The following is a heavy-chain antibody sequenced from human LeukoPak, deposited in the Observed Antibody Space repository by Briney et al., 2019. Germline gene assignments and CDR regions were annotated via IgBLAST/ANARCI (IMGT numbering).Heavy chain of an antibody. CDR2: IYSGGST. V-gene: IGHV3-53*01. CDR1: GFTVSSNY. Sequence: PGGSLRLSCAASGFTVSSNYMSWVRQAPGKGLEWVSVIYSGGSTYYADSVKGRFTISRDNSKNTLYLQMNSLGAEDTAVYYCARATHGAINAGTKYYYYYYYMDVWGKGTTVTVSS. J-gene: IGHJ6*03. D-gene: IGHD6-13*01. CDR3: ARATHGAINAGTKYYYYYYYMDV.